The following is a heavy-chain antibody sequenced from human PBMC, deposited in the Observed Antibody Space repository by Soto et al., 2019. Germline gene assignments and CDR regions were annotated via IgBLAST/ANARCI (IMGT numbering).Heavy chain of an antibody. CDR3: TQYIVQHARYFEG. J-gene: IGHJ4*02. V-gene: IGHV3-15*07. Sequence: EVQLVESGGGLVKPGGSLRLSCAASGFAFSNTWMNWVRQAPGKGLEWVGRIKSNTEGWTAEYAAPVKGRFTISRDDSKNTLYLQMNSLQTEDTGVYFCTQYIVQHARYFEGWGQGFLVTVSS. CDR2: IKSNTEGWTA. CDR1: GFAFSNTW. D-gene: IGHD3-9*01.